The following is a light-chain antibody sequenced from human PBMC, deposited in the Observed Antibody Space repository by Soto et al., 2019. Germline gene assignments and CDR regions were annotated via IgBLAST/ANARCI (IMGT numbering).Light chain of an antibody. CDR2: DAS. CDR1: QSVSSY. V-gene: IGKV3-11*01. CDR3: QQRNNWPPWT. Sequence: EIVLTQSPATLSLSPGERATLSCRASQSVSSYLAWYQQKPGQAPRLLLYDASTRAPGIPARFSGGGSGTTFTPTISSLEPEDFAVYYCQQRNNWPPWTFGQGTKVEVK. J-gene: IGKJ1*01.